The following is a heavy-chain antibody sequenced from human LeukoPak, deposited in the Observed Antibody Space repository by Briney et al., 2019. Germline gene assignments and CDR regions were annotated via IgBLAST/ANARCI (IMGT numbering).Heavy chain of an antibody. CDR1: GFTFSSYA. CDR3: AKAKEDIVVVVAATGY. D-gene: IGHD2-15*01. CDR2: ISGSGGST. Sequence: GGPLRLSCAASGFTFSSYAMSWVRQAPGKGLEWVSAISGSGGSTYYADSVKGRFTISRDNSKNTLYLQMNSLRAEDTAVYYCAKAKEDIVVVVAATGYWGQGTLVTVSS. J-gene: IGHJ4*02. V-gene: IGHV3-23*01.